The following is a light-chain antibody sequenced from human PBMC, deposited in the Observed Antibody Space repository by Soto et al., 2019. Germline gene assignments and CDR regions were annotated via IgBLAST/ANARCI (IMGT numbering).Light chain of an antibody. CDR3: QQYNNWPPA. Sequence: EIVMTQSPATLSVSPGERATLSCRASQSVSSNLAWYQQKPGQAPRLLIYGASTRATGIPARFSGSGSGTEFTLTISSLQSEDFAVYYCQQYNNWPPAVGPWTKVDIK. J-gene: IGKJ3*01. V-gene: IGKV3-15*01. CDR2: GAS. CDR1: QSVSSN.